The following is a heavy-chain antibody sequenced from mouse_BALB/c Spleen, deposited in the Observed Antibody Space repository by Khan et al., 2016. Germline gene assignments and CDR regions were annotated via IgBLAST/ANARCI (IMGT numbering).Heavy chain of an antibody. CDR2: IRNKANGFTT. J-gene: IGHJ2*01. V-gene: IGHV7-3*02. D-gene: IGHD3-1*01. Sequence: EVELVESGGGLVQPGGSLRLSCATSGFTFTDYYMNWVRQPPVKALEWLGFIRNKANGFTTEYSASVRGRFTISRDTFQSILYLQMNTLRAEDSGTYYCARDKGGLLFDYWGQGTTLTVSS. CDR1: GFTFTDYY. CDR3: ARDKGGLLFDY.